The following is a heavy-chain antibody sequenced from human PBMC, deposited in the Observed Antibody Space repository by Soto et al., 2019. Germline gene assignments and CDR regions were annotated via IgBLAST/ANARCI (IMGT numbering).Heavy chain of an antibody. CDR1: GGSISSYY. D-gene: IGHD1-26*01. J-gene: IGHJ4*02. CDR3: ARGGWVGATYLGLDY. Sequence: PSETLSLTCTVSGGSISSYYWSWIRQPPGKGLEWIGYIYYSGSTNYNPSLKSRVTISVDTSKNQFSLKLSSVTAADTAVYYCARGGWVGATYLGLDYWGQGTRVTVSS. V-gene: IGHV4-59*01. CDR2: IYYSGST.